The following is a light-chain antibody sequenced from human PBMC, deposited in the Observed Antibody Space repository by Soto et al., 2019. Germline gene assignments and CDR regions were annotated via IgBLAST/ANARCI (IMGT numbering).Light chain of an antibody. CDR3: QQSYGTPWT. CDR2: AAS. CDR1: QSISSY. V-gene: IGKV1-39*01. Sequence: DIQMTQSPSSLSASVGDRVTITCRASQSISSYLNWYQQKPGKAPKLLIYAASSLQSGVPSRFSGSGFGTDFTLTISSLQPEDFGTYYCQQSYGTPWTFGQGTKVEIK. J-gene: IGKJ1*01.